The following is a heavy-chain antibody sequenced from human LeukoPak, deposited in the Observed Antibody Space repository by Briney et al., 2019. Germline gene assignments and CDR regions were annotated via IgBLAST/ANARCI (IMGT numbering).Heavy chain of an antibody. CDR1: GFTFSSYA. CDR2: ISGSGGST. V-gene: IGHV3-23*01. Sequence: PGGSLRLSCAASGFTFSSYAMSWVRQAPGKGLEWVSAISGSGGSTYYADSVKGRFTISRDNSKNTLYLQMNSLRAEDTAVYYCARDLPPYYGSGSAFDYWGQGTLVTVSS. J-gene: IGHJ4*02. D-gene: IGHD3-10*01. CDR3: ARDLPPYYGSGSAFDY.